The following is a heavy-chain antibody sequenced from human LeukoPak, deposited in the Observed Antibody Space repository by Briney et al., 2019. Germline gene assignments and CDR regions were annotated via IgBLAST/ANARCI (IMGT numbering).Heavy chain of an antibody. CDR2: INPSGGST. V-gene: IGHV1-46*02. CDR3: ARQGTYSSAIRMGY. J-gene: IGHJ4*02. D-gene: IGHD6-19*01. Sequence: ASVKVSCKASGYTFNNHYMYWVRQVPGQGLEWMGVINPSGGSTSYAQKFQGRVTMTRDTSTRTVYMEVNSLRSEDTAVYYCARQGTYSSAIRMGYWGQGTLVTVSS. CDR1: GYTFNNHY.